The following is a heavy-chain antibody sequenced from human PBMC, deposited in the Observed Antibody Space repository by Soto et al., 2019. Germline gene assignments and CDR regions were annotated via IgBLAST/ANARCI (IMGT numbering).Heavy chain of an antibody. Sequence: SVKVSCKASGGTFSSYAISWVRQAPGQGLEWMGGIIPIFGTANYAQKFQGRVTITADESTSTAYMELSSLRSEDTAVYYCARGLGGYSYGLLPSYYCGMNVWGQGTTVTVSS. CDR2: IIPIFGTA. CDR1: GGTFSSYA. V-gene: IGHV1-69*13. D-gene: IGHD5-18*01. J-gene: IGHJ6*02. CDR3: ARGLGGYSYGLLPSYYCGMNV.